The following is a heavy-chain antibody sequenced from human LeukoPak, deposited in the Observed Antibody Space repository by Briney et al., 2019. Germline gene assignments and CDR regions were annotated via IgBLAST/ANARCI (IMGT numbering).Heavy chain of an antibody. D-gene: IGHD6-13*01. Sequence: ASVKVSCKASGYTFTGYYMHWVRQAPGQGLEWMGRFNPNSGGTNYAQKFQGRVTMTRDTSISTAYMELSRLRSDDTAVYYCARDYSSSWYGWFDPWGQGTLVTVSS. CDR2: FNPNSGGT. CDR3: ARDYSSSWYGWFDP. J-gene: IGHJ5*02. V-gene: IGHV1-2*06. CDR1: GYTFTGYY.